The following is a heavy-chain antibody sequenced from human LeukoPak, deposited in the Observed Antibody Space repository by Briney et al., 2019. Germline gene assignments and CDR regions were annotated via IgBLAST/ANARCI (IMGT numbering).Heavy chain of an antibody. Sequence: SETLSLTCTVSGGSISSSSYYWGWIRQPPGKGLEWIGSIYYSGSTYYNPSLKSRVTISVDTSKNQFSLKLSSVTAADTAVYYCARSGLGDYYDSSGYYYFDYWGQGTLVTVSS. CDR1: GGSISSSSYY. J-gene: IGHJ4*02. V-gene: IGHV4-39*01. D-gene: IGHD3-22*01. CDR2: IYYSGST. CDR3: ARSGLGDYYDSSGYYYFDY.